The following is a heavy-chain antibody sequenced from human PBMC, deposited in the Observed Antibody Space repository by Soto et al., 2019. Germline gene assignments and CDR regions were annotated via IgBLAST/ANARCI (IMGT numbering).Heavy chain of an antibody. CDR2: IIPIFGTA. J-gene: IGHJ4*02. Sequence: GASVKVSCKASGGTFSSYAISWARQAPGQGLEWMGGIIPIFGTANYAQKFQGRVTITADESTSTAYMELSSLRSEDTAVYYCARGAPSFLEWLSFDYWGQGTLVTVSS. V-gene: IGHV1-69*13. CDR3: ARGAPSFLEWLSFDY. CDR1: GGTFSSYA. D-gene: IGHD3-3*01.